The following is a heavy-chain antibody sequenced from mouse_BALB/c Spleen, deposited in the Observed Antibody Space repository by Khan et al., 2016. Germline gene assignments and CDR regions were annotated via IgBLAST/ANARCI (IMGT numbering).Heavy chain of an antibody. D-gene: IGHD2-3*01. J-gene: IGHJ3*01. CDR2: ISYSGYT. Sequence: EVQLQESGPGLVKPSQSLSLTCTVTGYSITSDYAWNWIRQFPGNKLEWMGYISYSGYTNYNPSLKSRISITRDTSKNQFFLQLNSVTTEDTATYSCAYDGYYAWFTYWGQGTLVTVSA. CDR1: GYSITSDYA. V-gene: IGHV3-2*02. CDR3: AYDGYYAWFTY.